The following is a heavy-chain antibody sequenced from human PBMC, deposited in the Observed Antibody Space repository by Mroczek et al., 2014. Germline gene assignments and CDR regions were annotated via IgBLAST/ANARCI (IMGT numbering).Heavy chain of an antibody. CDR2: INPNSGGT. D-gene: IGHD7-27*01. J-gene: IGHJ3*02. CDR1: GYTFTGYY. CDR3: ASFPTGSGDRTLDAFDI. V-gene: IGHV1-2*02. Sequence: VQLVETGAEVKKPGASVKVSCKASGYTFTGYYMHWVRQAPGQGLEWMGWINPNSGGTNYAQKFQGRVTMTRDTSISTAYMELSRLRSDDTAVYYCASFPTGSGDRTLDAFDIWGQGTMVTVSS.